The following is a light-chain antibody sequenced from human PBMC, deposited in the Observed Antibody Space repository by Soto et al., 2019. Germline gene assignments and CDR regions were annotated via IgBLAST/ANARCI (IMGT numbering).Light chain of an antibody. Sequence: QSALTQPPSVSGAPGQRVTISRTGSSSNIGAGYDVHWYQQLPGTAPKLLIYGNGNRPSGVPDRFSGSKSGTSASLAITGLQAEDEADYYCQSYDSSLSGSEVFGTGTKVTVL. V-gene: IGLV1-40*01. CDR3: QSYDSSLSGSEV. J-gene: IGLJ1*01. CDR2: GNG. CDR1: SSNIGAGYD.